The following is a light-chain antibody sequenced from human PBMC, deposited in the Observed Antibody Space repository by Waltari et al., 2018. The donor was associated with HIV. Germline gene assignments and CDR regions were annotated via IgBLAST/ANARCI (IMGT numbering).Light chain of an antibody. V-gene: IGLV1-40*01. J-gene: IGLJ2*01. CDR3: QSYDSSLSGPRV. CDR1: SPNIGAGYD. CDR2: GNS. Sequence: QSVLTPPPSVSGAPGQRVTISCTGSSPNIGAGYDVPWYQQLPGTAPKLLIYGNSNRPSGVPDRFSGSKSGTSASLAITGLQAEDEADYYCQSYDSSLSGPRVFGGGTKLTVL.